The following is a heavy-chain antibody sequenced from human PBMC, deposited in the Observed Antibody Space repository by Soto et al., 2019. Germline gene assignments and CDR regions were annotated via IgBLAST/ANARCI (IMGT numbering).Heavy chain of an antibody. CDR3: ATAYYYDSSGYLRHY. CDR2: FDPEDGET. CDR1: GYTLTELS. D-gene: IGHD3-22*01. Sequence: ASMKVSCKVSGYTLTELSMHWVRQAPGKGLEWMGGFDPEDGETIYAQKFQGRVTMTEDTSTDTAYMELSSLRSEDTAVYYCATAYYYDSSGYLRHYWGQGTLVTVSS. V-gene: IGHV1-24*01. J-gene: IGHJ4*02.